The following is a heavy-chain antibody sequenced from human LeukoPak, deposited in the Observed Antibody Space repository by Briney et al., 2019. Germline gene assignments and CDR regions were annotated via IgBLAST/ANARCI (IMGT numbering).Heavy chain of an antibody. V-gene: IGHV3-7*03. CDR2: IKQDGSEK. D-gene: IGHD6-6*01. J-gene: IGHJ4*02. Sequence: GGSLRLSCAASGFTFSSYWMSWVRQAPGKGLEWVANIKQDGSEKYYVDSVKGRFTISRDNAKNSLYLQMNSLRAEDTALYYCARVFGVYSSSYYFDYWGQGTLVTVSS. CDR3: ARVFGVYSSSYYFDY. CDR1: GFTFSSYW.